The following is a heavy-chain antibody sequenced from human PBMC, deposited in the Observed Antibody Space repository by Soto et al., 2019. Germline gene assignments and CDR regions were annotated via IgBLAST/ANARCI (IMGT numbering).Heavy chain of an antibody. CDR1: SDSISSYY. V-gene: IGHV4-59*01. D-gene: IGHD6-13*01. Sequence: SETLSLTCTVSSDSISSYYWSWIRQPPGKRLEWIGYISYSGSTDYNPSLKSRVTISGDTSKNQFSLKVSSVTAADTAVYYCARGTSWQLPFDYSGPGTLVSVS. J-gene: IGHJ4*02. CDR2: ISYSGST. CDR3: ARGTSWQLPFDY.